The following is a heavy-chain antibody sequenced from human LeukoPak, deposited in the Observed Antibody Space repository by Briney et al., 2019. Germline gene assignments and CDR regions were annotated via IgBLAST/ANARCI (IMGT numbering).Heavy chain of an antibody. Sequence: ASVKVSCKASGYTFTGYYMHWVRQAPGQGLEWMGWINPNSGGTNYAQKFQGRVTMTRDTSISTAYMELSRLGSDDTAVYYCARDGSIVGADYGLYGMDVWGQGTTVTVSS. J-gene: IGHJ6*02. V-gene: IGHV1-2*02. D-gene: IGHD1-26*01. CDR2: INPNSGGT. CDR1: GYTFTGYY. CDR3: ARDGSIVGADYGLYGMDV.